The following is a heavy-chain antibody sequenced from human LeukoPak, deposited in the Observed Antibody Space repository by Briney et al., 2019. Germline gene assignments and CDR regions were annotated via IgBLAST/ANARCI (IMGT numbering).Heavy chain of an antibody. D-gene: IGHD3-22*01. CDR2: MDQDGSDK. J-gene: IGHJ4*02. Sequence: GGSLRLSCAASGFILSDYWMSWVRQAPGKGLEWVANMDQDGSDKNYVGSVTGRFTISRDDAKNSLYLQMNSLRAEDTAVYHCAREGRESSGYDYWGQGTLVTVSS. CDR1: GFILSDYW. CDR3: AREGRESSGYDY. V-gene: IGHV3-7*01.